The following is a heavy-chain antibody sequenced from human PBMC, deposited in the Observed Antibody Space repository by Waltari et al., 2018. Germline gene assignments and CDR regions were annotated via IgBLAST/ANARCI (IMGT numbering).Heavy chain of an antibody. CDR1: GFIVRSNY. D-gene: IGHD3-10*01. CDR2: IYSGGSS. Sequence: EVQVVESGGGLIQPGGSLRLSCAGSGFIVRSNYMSWVRQAPGKGLEWVSVIYSGGSSYYVDSVKGRFTISRDNSKNTIYLEMNSLRGEDTAVYFCVGHRFGSGSYFDYWGQGTPVTVSS. J-gene: IGHJ4*02. V-gene: IGHV3-53*01. CDR3: VGHRFGSGSYFDY.